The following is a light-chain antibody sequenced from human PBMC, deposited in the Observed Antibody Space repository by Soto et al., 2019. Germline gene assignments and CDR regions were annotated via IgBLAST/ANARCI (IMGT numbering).Light chain of an antibody. V-gene: IGKV1-39*01. CDR1: QRISTY. CDR2: VAS. Sequence: DVQLTQSPSSLAASVGDSLTITCRASQRISTYLNWYQHKPGKAPKLLIAVASNLYSGVPSRFSGAGSRTDCTLTGSNLQPEDFATYYCQQLYTSPLTFGGGYKVEI. CDR3: QQLYTSPLT. J-gene: IGKJ4*01.